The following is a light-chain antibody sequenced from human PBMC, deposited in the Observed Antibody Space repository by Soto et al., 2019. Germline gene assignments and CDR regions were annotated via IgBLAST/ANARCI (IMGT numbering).Light chain of an antibody. Sequence: DIQMTQSPSTLSASVGDRVTITCRATQSIGASLAWYQQQPGKGPKLLIYDASTLETGVPTRFSGRGSGTEFTVTISSLQPDDFASYYCQQYTSYPYTFGQGT. CDR2: DAS. CDR1: QSIGAS. CDR3: QQYTSYPYT. J-gene: IGKJ2*01. V-gene: IGKV1-5*01.